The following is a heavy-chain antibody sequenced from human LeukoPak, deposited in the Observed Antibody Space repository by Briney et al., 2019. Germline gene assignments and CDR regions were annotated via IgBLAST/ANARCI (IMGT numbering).Heavy chain of an antibody. CDR2: INHSGST. J-gene: IGHJ4*02. D-gene: IGHD4-23*01. V-gene: IGHV4-34*01. Sequence: SETLSLTCAVYGGSFSGYYWSWIRQPPGKGLEWIGEINHSGSTNYNPSLKSRVTISVVTSKNQFSLKLSSVTAADTAVYYCARAIYGGNSGFDYWGQGTLVTVSS. CDR3: ARAIYGGNSGFDY. CDR1: GGSFSGYY.